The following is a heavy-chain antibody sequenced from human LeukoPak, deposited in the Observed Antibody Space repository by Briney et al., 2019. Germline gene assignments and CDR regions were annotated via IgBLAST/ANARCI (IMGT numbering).Heavy chain of an antibody. J-gene: IGHJ4*02. CDR3: VGGVDY. Sequence: GGSLRLSCAASGFTFSSYSMSWVRQAPGKGLEWVTYISSGGGFKYHTESVKGRFTISRDNAKNSVYLQMNSLRDEDTAVYYCVGGVDYWGQGTLATVST. V-gene: IGHV3-48*02. CDR1: GFTFSSYS. D-gene: IGHD3-3*01. CDR2: ISSGGGFK.